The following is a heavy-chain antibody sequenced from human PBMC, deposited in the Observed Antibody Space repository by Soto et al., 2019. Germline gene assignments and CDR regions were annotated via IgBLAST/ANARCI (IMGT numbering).Heavy chain of an antibody. V-gene: IGHV3-23*01. CDR2: ISGSGGST. D-gene: IGHD3-3*01. Sequence: EVQLLESGGGLVQPGGSLRLTCAASGFTFSSYAMCWVRQAPGKRLEWVSAISGSGGSTYYADSGKGRFTISRDTSKITLYLQMNSLRAEDTDVYYCAKDLRRDTIFGVVPKGDAFDIWGQGTMVTVSS. J-gene: IGHJ3*02. CDR3: AKDLRRDTIFGVVPKGDAFDI. CDR1: GFTFSSYA.